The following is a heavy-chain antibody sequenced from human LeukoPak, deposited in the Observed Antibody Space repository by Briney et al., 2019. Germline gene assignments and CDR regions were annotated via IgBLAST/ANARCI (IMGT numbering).Heavy chain of an antibody. D-gene: IGHD2-21*01. J-gene: IGHJ6*03. Sequence: GGSPRLSCAASGFTFSSYAMSWIRQAPGKGLEWVSYISSSGSTIYYADSAKGRFTISRDNAKNSLYLQMNSLRAEDTAMYYCARNVVYYYMDVWGKGTTVTVSS. CDR3: ARNVVYYYMDV. V-gene: IGHV3-11*04. CDR2: ISSSGSTI. CDR1: GFTFSSYA.